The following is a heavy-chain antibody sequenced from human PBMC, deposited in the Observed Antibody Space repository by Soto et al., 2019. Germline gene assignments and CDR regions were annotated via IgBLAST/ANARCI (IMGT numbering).Heavy chain of an antibody. CDR2: INSDGSST. D-gene: IGHD3-22*01. Sequence: GGSLRLSCAASGFTFSSYWIHWVRQAPWKGLVWVSRINSDGSSTSYADSVKGRFTISRDNAKNTLYLQMNSLRAEDTSVYYCGRCRVQTGYYDSSCYYLDWFDPFGQRTLVTVSS. CDR1: GFTFSSYW. V-gene: IGHV3-74*01. J-gene: IGHJ5*02. CDR3: GRCRVQTGYYDSSCYYLDWFDP.